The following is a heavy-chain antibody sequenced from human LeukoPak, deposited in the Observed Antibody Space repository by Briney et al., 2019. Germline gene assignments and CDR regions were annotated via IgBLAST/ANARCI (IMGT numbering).Heavy chain of an antibody. V-gene: IGHV1-69*13. Sequence: GASVKVSCKASGGTFRTFAISWVRQAPGQGLEWMGGIIPVFGSANYAQKFQGRVTITADESTSTAYLELSSLTSEDTAVYYCARDSGPHCGSANCPIEYFEYWGQGTLVTVSS. CDR2: IIPVFGSA. J-gene: IGHJ4*02. D-gene: IGHD2-2*01. CDR1: GGTFRTFA. CDR3: ARDSGPHCGSANCPIEYFEY.